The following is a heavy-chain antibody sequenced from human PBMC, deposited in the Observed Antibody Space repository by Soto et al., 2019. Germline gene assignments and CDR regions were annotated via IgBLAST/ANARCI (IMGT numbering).Heavy chain of an antibody. CDR1: GGTFNNYG. CDR3: ASWDYDVLTGYSYDD. D-gene: IGHD3-9*01. J-gene: IGHJ4*02. V-gene: IGHV1-69*01. Sequence: QVQLVQSGAEVKKPGSSVKVSCKASGGTFNNYGMGWVRQAPGQGLEWMGGIIPMIGRTNYAQKFQGRLPLTAEASRSTAYMELRSLRSDDTAVYYCASWDYDVLTGYSYDDWGQGTLVTVSS. CDR2: IIPMIGRT.